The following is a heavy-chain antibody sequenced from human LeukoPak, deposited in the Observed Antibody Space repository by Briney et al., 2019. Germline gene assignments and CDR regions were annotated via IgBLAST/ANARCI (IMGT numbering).Heavy chain of an antibody. D-gene: IGHD3-3*01. V-gene: IGHV3-7*03. CDR2: INLDGSER. CDR3: ARQGISTFDY. CDR1: GFTFSSYY. Sequence: GGSLRLSCSASGFTFSSYYMRWVRQAPGKGLEWVAKINLDGSERYYVDSVKGRFTISRDNAKNSLYLQMNSLRVEDMAVYYCARQGISTFDYWGQGTLVTVSS. J-gene: IGHJ4*02.